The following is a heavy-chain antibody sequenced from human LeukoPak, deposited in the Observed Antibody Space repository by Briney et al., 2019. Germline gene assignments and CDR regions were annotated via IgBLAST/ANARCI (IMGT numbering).Heavy chain of an antibody. V-gene: IGHV3-7*01. CDR2: IKQDGSEK. CDR3: ARAHSSSWYSVSFFDY. Sequence: GGSLRLSCAASGFTFSSYWMSWVRQAPGKGLEWVANIKQDGSEKYYVDSLKGRFTISRDNAKNSLYLQMNSLRAEDTAVYYCARAHSSSWYSVSFFDYWGQGTLVTVSS. D-gene: IGHD6-13*01. CDR1: GFTFSSYW. J-gene: IGHJ4*02.